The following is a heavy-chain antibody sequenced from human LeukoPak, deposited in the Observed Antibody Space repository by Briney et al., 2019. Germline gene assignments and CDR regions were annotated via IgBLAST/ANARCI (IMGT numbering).Heavy chain of an antibody. V-gene: IGHV4-61*01. CDR3: ARDRGRWFGELLGFDY. J-gene: IGHJ4*02. D-gene: IGHD3-10*01. CDR1: GGSVSSGSYY. CDR2: IYYSGST. Sequence: SETLSLTCTVSGGSVSSGSYYWSWIRQPPGKGLEWTGYIYYSGSTNYNPSLKSRVTISVDTSKNQFSLKLSSVTAADTAVYYCARDRGRWFGELLGFDYWGQGTLVTVSS.